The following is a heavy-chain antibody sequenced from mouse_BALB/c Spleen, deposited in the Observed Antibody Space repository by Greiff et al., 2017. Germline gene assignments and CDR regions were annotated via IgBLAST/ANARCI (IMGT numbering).Heavy chain of an antibody. J-gene: IGHJ3*01. CDR2: ISSGSSTI. CDR3: AIRGAAY. Sequence: EVKVVESGGGLVQPGGSRKLSCAASGFTFSSFGMHWVRQAPEKGLEWVAYISSGSSTIYYADTVKGRYTISRDNPKNTLFLQMTSLRSEDTAMYYCAIRGAAYWGQGTLVTVSA. V-gene: IGHV5-17*02. CDR1: GFTFSSFG.